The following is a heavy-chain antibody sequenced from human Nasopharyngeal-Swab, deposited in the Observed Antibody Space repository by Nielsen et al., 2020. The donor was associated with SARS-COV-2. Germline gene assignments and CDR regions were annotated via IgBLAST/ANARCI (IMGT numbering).Heavy chain of an antibody. Sequence: GESLKISCAASGFTFSNSAMNWVRQAPGKGLEWVSSISGGGDSTYYADSVKGRFTISRDNSKNTLYLQLNSLTAEDTAVYYCAKQRLRAMDYWGQGTLVTVSS. D-gene: IGHD4-17*01. CDR3: AKQRLRAMDY. J-gene: IGHJ4*02. CDR1: GFTFSNSA. V-gene: IGHV3-23*01. CDR2: ISGGGDST.